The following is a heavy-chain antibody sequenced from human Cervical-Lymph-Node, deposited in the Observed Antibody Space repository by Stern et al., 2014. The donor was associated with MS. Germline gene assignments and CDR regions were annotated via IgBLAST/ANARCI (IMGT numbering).Heavy chain of an antibody. D-gene: IGHD2/OR15-2a*01. J-gene: IGHJ4*02. CDR3: ARIPYYFVGFAY. Sequence: QVQLQQGGAGLLKPSETLSLTCGISGGPFVGYYWTWVRQAPGKGLEWIGELNQRGKNHYNPTLKSRVTLSGNTTRNQFSLTMTPVTAADTAVYYCARIPYYFVGFAYWRQGTLVTVSS. CDR1: GGPFVGYY. CDR2: LNQRGKN. V-gene: IGHV4-34*01.